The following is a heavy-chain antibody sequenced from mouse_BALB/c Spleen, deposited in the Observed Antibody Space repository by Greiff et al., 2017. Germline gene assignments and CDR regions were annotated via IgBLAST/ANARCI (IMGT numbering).Heavy chain of an antibody. CDR1: GFTFSSYG. CDR3: ARDKDDGYYGGYAMDY. CDR2: INSNGGST. D-gene: IGHD2-3*01. V-gene: IGHV5-6-3*01. J-gene: IGHJ4*01. Sequence: EVQLQESGGGLVQPGGSLKLSCAASGFTFSSYGMSWVRQTPDKRLELVATINSNGGSTYYPDSVKGRFTISRDNAKNTLYLQMSSLKSEDTAMYYCARDKDDGYYGGYAMDYWGQGTSVTVSS.